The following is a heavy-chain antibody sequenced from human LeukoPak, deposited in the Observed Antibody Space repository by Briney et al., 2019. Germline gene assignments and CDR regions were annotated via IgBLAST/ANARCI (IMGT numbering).Heavy chain of an antibody. Sequence: PSETLSLTCTVSGGSISSYYWTWIRQPPGKGLEWIGYIFYSGGSNYNPSLKSRVTISVDTSKNHFSLKLSSVTAADTAVYYCARLGSTFDIWGQGTMVTVST. V-gene: IGHV4-59*08. J-gene: IGHJ3*02. CDR2: IFYSGGS. D-gene: IGHD2-2*01. CDR3: ARLGSTFDI. CDR1: GGSISSYY.